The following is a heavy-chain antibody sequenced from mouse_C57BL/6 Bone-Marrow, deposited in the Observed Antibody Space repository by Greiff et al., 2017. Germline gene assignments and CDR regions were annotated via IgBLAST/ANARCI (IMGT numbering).Heavy chain of an antibody. Sequence: DVQLQESGPGLVKPSQSLSLTCSVTGYSITSGYYWNWIRQFPGNKLEWMGYISYDGSNNYNPSLKNRISITRDTSKNQFFLKLNSVTTEDTATYYCARGVWEAWFAYWGQGTLVTVSA. CDR3: ARGVWEAWFAY. D-gene: IGHD4-1*01. CDR2: ISYDGSN. V-gene: IGHV3-6*01. J-gene: IGHJ3*01. CDR1: GYSITSGYY.